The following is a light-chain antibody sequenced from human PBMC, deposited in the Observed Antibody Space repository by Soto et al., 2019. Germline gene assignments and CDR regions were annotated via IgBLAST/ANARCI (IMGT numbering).Light chain of an antibody. CDR2: SAT. V-gene: IGKV3-20*01. J-gene: IGKJ1*01. Sequence: EIVLTQSPGTLSLSPGERATLSCRASQSVSSSYLAWYQQKPGQAPRLLIYSATSRTTGIPDSFSGSGSGTDFTITISRLEPDDSAVYYCQQYGSSRTFGQGTKVEIK. CDR1: QSVSSSY. CDR3: QQYGSSRT.